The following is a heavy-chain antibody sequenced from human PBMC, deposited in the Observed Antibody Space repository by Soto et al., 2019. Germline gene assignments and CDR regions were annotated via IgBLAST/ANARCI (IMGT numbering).Heavy chain of an antibody. J-gene: IGHJ6*02. Sequence: QVQLVESGGGVVQPGRSLRLSCAASGFTFSSYGMHWVRQAPGKGLEWVAVIWYDGSNKYYADSVKGRFTISRDNSKNTLYLQMNSLRGEDTAVYYCARDQVASSGWEPGGMDVWGQGTTVTVSS. CDR1: GFTFSSYG. CDR2: IWYDGSNK. D-gene: IGHD6-19*01. CDR3: ARDQVASSGWEPGGMDV. V-gene: IGHV3-33*01.